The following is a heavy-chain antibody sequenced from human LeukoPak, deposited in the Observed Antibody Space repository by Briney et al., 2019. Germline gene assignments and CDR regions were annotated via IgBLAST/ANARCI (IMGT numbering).Heavy chain of an antibody. Sequence: SETLSLTCAVYGGSFSGYYWSWIRQPPGKGLEWIGEINHSGSTNYNPSLKSRVTISVDTSKNQFSLKLSSVTAADTAVYYCARGRGLRGRYFDYWGQGTLVTVPS. CDR3: ARGRGLRGRYFDY. CDR2: INHSGST. V-gene: IGHV4-34*01. J-gene: IGHJ4*02. D-gene: IGHD5-12*01. CDR1: GGSFSGYY.